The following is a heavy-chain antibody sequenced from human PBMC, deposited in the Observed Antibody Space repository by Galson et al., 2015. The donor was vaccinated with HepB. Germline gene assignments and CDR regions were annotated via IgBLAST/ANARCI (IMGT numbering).Heavy chain of an antibody. CDR3: ARDMTPFWSGYYYYYGMDV. J-gene: IGHJ6*02. Sequence: SLRLSCAASGFTFSSYGMHWVRQAPGKGLEWVAVIWYDGSNKYYADSVKGRFTISRDNSKNTLYLQMNSLRAEDTAVYYCARDMTPFWSGYYYYYGMDVWGQGTTVTVSS. D-gene: IGHD3-3*01. V-gene: IGHV3-33*01. CDR1: GFTFSSYG. CDR2: IWYDGSNK.